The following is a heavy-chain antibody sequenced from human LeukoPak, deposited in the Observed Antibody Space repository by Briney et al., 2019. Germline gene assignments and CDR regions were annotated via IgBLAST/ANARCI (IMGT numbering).Heavy chain of an antibody. CDR3: AKDESNWNYVSWFDP. D-gene: IGHD1-7*01. J-gene: IGHJ5*02. V-gene: IGHV3-23*01. CDR1: GFTFSNYA. Sequence: PGGSLRLSCAASGFTFSNYAMNWVRQAPGKGLVWVSTISGSGGNTYYADSVKGRFTISRDNSKNTLYLQMNSLRAEDTAVYYCAKDESNWNYVSWFDPWGQGTLVTVSS. CDR2: ISGSGGNT.